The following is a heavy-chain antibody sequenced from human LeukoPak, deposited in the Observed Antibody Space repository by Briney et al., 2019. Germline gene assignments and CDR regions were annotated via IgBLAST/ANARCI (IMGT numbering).Heavy chain of an antibody. CDR1: GGSISSYY. D-gene: IGHD6-19*01. CDR3: ARFGLGKHIEVAGIPFDI. V-gene: IGHV4-59*01. CDR2: IYYSGST. Sequence: SETLSLTCTVSGGSISSYYWSWIRQPPGKGLEWIGYIYYSGSTNYNPSLKSRVTISVDTSKNQFSLKLSSVTAADTAVYYCARFGLGKHIEVAGIPFDIWGQGTMVTVSS. J-gene: IGHJ3*02.